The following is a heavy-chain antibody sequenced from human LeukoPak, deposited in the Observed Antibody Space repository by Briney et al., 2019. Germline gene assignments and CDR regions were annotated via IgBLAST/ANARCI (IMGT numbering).Heavy chain of an antibody. CDR1: GFTFSSYA. CDR2: ISGSGGST. CDR3: ANRDRVVPAASLDY. D-gene: IGHD2-2*01. V-gene: IGHV3-23*01. Sequence: PGGSLRLSCAASGFTFSSYAMSWVRQAPGKGLEWVSAISGSGGSTYYADSVKGRFTISRDNSKNTLYLQMNSLRAEDTAVYYCANRDRVVPAASLDYWGQGTLVTVSS. J-gene: IGHJ4*02.